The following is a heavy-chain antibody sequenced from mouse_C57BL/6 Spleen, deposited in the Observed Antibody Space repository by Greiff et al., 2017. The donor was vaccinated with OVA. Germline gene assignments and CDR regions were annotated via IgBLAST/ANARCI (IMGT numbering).Heavy chain of an antibody. CDR2: IDPSDSET. V-gene: IGHV1-52*01. CDR1: GYTFTSYW. D-gene: IGHD2-4*01. J-gene: IGHJ2*01. CDR3: ASDDLRYFDY. Sequence: VQLQQSGPVLVKPGSSVKLSCKASGYTFTSYWMHWVKQRPIQGLEWIGNIDPSDSETHYNQKFKDKATLTVDKSSSTAYMQLSSLTSEDSAVYYCASDDLRYFDYWGQGTTLTVSS.